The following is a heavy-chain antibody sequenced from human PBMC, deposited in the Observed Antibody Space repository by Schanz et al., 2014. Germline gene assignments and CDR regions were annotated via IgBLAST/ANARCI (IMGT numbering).Heavy chain of an antibody. Sequence: VQLVESGGGVVQPGRSLRLSCAASGFTFSSYGMHWVRQAPGKGLEWLSYIDGKSTTVYYADSVKGRFTVSRDNARNSLYLHMNTLGAEDTAVYYCARGNNFDYGDAFFNYYYYYMDVWGKGTTVTVSS. J-gene: IGHJ6*03. CDR2: IDGKSTTV. CDR3: ARGNNFDYGDAFFNYYYYYMDV. D-gene: IGHD4-17*01. CDR1: GFTFSSYG. V-gene: IGHV3-48*01.